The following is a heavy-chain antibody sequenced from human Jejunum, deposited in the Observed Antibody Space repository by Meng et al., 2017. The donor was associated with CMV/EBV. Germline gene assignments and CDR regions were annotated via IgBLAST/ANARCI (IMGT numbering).Heavy chain of an antibody. CDR1: AFTFSNYW. D-gene: IGHD6-19*01. J-gene: IGHJ4*02. CDR2: IRQDGGDK. Sequence: SCAASAFTFSNYWMNWVRQAPGKGLEWVANIRQDGGDKYFADSVKGRFTISRDNARASLYLQMNSLRVEDTAVYYCTGGLAADYWGQGTRVTVSS. V-gene: IGHV3-7*01. CDR3: TGGLAADY.